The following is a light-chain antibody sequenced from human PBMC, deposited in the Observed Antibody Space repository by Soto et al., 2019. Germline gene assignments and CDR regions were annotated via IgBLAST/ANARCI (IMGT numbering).Light chain of an antibody. Sequence: DIQMTQSPSSLSASVGDRVTITCRAGQSISSNLNWYQQKPGKAPKLLIYATSSLQSGVPSRFSGSGSGTGFTLTISSLQPEDSATDYCQQSYSTPRTFGQGTKLEIK. CDR2: ATS. J-gene: IGKJ1*01. CDR1: QSISSN. V-gene: IGKV1-39*01. CDR3: QQSYSTPRT.